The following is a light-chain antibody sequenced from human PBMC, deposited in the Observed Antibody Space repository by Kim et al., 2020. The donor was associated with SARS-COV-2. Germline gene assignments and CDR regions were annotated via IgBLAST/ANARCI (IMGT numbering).Light chain of an antibody. J-gene: IGKJ2*03. CDR3: LQDYKYPRS. CDR1: QGIRSD. CDR2: AAS. Sequence: SESVGDRVTVSCRASQGIRSDLGWYQQKPGKAPKLLIYAASSLQSGVPSRFSGSGSGTDFTLTISSLQPEDFATCYCLQDYKYPRSFGQGTQPEI. V-gene: IGKV1-6*01.